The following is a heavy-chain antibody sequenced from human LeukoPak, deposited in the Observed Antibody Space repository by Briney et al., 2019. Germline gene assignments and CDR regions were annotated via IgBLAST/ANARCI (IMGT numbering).Heavy chain of an antibody. J-gene: IGHJ6*03. Sequence: SETLSLTCTVSGGSISSYYWSWIRQPPGKGLEWIGYIYYSGSTNYNPSLKSRVTISVDTSKNQFSLKLSSVTAADTAVYYCARAYSSSVGYYYYYYMDVWGKGTTVTVSS. CDR3: ARAYSSSVGYYYYYYMDV. D-gene: IGHD6-13*01. CDR1: GGSISSYY. CDR2: IYYSGST. V-gene: IGHV4-59*01.